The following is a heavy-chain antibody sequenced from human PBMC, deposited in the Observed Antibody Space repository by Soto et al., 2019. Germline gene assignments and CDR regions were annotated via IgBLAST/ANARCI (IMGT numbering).Heavy chain of an antibody. CDR2: IKSKTDGGTT. CDR1: GFTFSNAW. V-gene: IGHV3-15*07. J-gene: IGHJ1*01. D-gene: IGHD5-12*01. Sequence: GGSLRLSCAASGFTFSNAWMNWVRQAPGKGLEWVGRIKSKTDGGTTDYAAPVKGRFTISRDDSKNTLYLQMNSLKTEDTAVYYCVDLRRGYEYFQHWGQGTLVTVSS. CDR3: VDLRRGYEYFQH.